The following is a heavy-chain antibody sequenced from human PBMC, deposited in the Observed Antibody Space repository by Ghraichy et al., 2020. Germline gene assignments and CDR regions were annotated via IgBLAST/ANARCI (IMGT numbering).Heavy chain of an antibody. J-gene: IGHJ3*01. CDR1: GYTFSDFY. V-gene: IGHV1-2*02. CDR3: ATSGVIVVATTGHFFDF. Sequence: ASVKVSCMASGYTFSDFYMHWVRQAPGQGLEWMGWIKPNTGGTKSAQKFQGRVTMTRDTSINTAYMELSGLRSDDTAVYYCATSGVIVVATTGHFFDFWRQGTMVT. CDR2: IKPNTGGT. D-gene: IGHD5-12*01.